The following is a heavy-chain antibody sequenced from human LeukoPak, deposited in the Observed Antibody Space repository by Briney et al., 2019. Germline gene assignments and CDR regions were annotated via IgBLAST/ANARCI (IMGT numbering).Heavy chain of an antibody. CDR3: ARVSGYDTAPFDY. Sequence: GGSLRLSCAASGFTFSSYSMNWVRQAPGKGLEWVSSISSSSSYIYYAGSVKGRFTISRDNAKNSLYLLMNSLRAVDTAVYYCARVSGYDTAPFDYWGQGTLVTVSS. CDR1: GFTFSSYS. V-gene: IGHV3-21*01. CDR2: ISSSSSYI. J-gene: IGHJ4*02. D-gene: IGHD5-12*01.